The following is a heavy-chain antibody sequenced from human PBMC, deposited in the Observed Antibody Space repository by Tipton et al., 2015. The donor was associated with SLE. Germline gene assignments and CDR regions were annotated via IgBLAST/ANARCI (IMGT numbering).Heavy chain of an antibody. CDR1: GGSISSGGYS. Sequence: LRLSCTVSGGSISSGGYSWSWIRQPPGKGLEWIGYIYHSGSTYYNPSLKSRVTISVDTSKNQFSLKLSSVTAADTAVYYCARGPLIAVAGEGYWGQGTLVTVSS. V-gene: IGHV4-30-2*01. D-gene: IGHD6-19*01. CDR3: ARGPLIAVAGEGY. CDR2: IYHSGST. J-gene: IGHJ4*02.